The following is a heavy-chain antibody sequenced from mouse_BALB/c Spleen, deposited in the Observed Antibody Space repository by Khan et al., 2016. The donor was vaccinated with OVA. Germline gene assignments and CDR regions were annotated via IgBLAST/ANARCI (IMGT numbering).Heavy chain of an antibody. CDR2: INPTSGYT. CDR3: TRDRIDY. J-gene: IGHJ2*01. Sequence: VKLQQSGAERAKPGASVKMSCKASGYTFTTYWMHWVKQRPGQGLEWIGYINPTSGYTDYNEKFKDRATLSADKSSSTADTQLSSLTSEDSAVYYCTRDRIDYWGQGTTLTVSS. V-gene: IGHV1-7*01. CDR1: GYTFTTYW.